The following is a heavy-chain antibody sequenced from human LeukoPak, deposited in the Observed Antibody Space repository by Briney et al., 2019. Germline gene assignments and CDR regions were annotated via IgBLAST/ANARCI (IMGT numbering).Heavy chain of an antibody. CDR1: GFTFSSYW. D-gene: IGHD3-3*01. CDR3: ARTAFGVVIYYDY. V-gene: IGHV4-39*07. J-gene: IGHJ4*02. CDR2: IYYSGST. Sequence: GSLRLSCAASGFTFSSYWMNWGRQPPGKGLEWIGSIYYSGSTYYNSSLKSRVTISVDTSKNQFSLKLSSVTAADTAVYYCARTAFGVVIYYDYWGQGTLVTVSS.